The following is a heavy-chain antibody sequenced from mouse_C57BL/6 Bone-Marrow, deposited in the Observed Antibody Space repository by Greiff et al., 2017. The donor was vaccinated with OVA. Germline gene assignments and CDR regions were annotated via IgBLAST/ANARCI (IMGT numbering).Heavy chain of an antibody. Sequence: DVQLVESGPGLVKPSQSLSLTCSVTGYSITSGYYWNWIRQFPGNKLEWMGYISYDGSTNYNPSLKNRISITRDTSKNQIFLKLNSVTTEDTATYDCAREGNYGYDDGFAYWGQGTLVTVSA. V-gene: IGHV3-6*01. D-gene: IGHD2-2*01. CDR2: ISYDGST. CDR1: GYSITSGYY. J-gene: IGHJ3*01. CDR3: AREGNYGYDDGFAY.